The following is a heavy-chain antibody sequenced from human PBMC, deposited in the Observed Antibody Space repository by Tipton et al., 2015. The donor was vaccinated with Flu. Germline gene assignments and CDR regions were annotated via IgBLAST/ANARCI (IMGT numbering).Heavy chain of an antibody. Sequence: TLSLTCSVSGDSITNSGSSYDWGWIRQPPGQGLEWIGSISYSGSDYYSPSLKSRVTISRDTSRNQFSLSLSSVTAADTALYYCAKERTRGVALTGGIDVWGQGTTVTVSS. D-gene: IGHD3-3*01. CDR1: GDSITNSGSSYD. CDR3: AKERTRGVALTGGIDV. CDR2: ISYSGSD. V-gene: IGHV4-39*07. J-gene: IGHJ6*02.